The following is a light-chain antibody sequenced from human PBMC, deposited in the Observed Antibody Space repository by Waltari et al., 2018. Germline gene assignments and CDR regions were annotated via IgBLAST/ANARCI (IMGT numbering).Light chain of an antibody. CDR2: GAS. CDR3: QQYGSSRQDT. CDR1: QSVSSSY. Sequence: EIVLTQSPGTLSLSPGERATLSCRASQSVSSSYLAWYQQKPGPAPRLLIYGASSRATGIPDRFSGSGSGTDFTLTISRLEPEDFAVYYCQQYGSSRQDTFGQGTKLEIK. J-gene: IGKJ2*01. V-gene: IGKV3-20*01.